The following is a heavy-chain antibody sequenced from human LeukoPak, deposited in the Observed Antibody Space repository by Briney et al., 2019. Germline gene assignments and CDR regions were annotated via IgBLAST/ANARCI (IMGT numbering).Heavy chain of an antibody. J-gene: IGHJ5*02. Sequence: ASVKVSCKASGYTFTSYGISWVRQAPGQGLEWMGWISAYNGNTNYAQKLQGRVTMTTDTSTSTAYMELRSLRSDDTAVYYCAGVLIVVVPAAIQENWFDPWGQGTLVTVSS. CDR2: ISAYNGNT. CDR1: GYTFTSYG. V-gene: IGHV1-18*01. D-gene: IGHD2-2*01. CDR3: AGVLIVVVPAAIQENWFDP.